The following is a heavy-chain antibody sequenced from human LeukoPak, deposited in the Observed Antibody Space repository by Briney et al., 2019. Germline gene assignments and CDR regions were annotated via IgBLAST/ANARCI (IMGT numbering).Heavy chain of an antibody. CDR1: GFTVTNNY. J-gene: IGHJ4*02. Sequence: GDTLRLSCAVSGFTVTNNYLSGVLQPPAKVRQRVSGFYLCSAAYYADSVTGRLTTSRENSENTLYLQMKSLRAEDTAVYYCARGDGYTFFDNWGQGTLVTVSS. CDR2: FYLCSAA. CDR3: ARGDGYTFFDN. V-gene: IGHV3-53*01. D-gene: IGHD5-24*01.